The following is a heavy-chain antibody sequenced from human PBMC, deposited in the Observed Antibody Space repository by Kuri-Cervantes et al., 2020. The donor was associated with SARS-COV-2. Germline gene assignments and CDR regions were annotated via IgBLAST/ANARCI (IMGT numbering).Heavy chain of an antibody. CDR2: ISWDGGST. Sequence: GESLKISCAASGFTFSSYAMSWVRQAPGKGLEWASLISWDGGSTYYADSVKGRFTISRDNSKNTLYLQMNSLRAEDTAVYYCARDLYFWSGYYYYYYGMDVWGQGTTVTVSS. CDR1: GFTFSSYA. CDR3: ARDLYFWSGYYYYYYGMDV. D-gene: IGHD3-3*01. V-gene: IGHV3-23*01. J-gene: IGHJ6*02.